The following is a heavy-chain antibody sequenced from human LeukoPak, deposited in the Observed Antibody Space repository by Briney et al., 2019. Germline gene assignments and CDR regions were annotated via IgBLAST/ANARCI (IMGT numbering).Heavy chain of an antibody. CDR1: GYTFTSYY. J-gene: IGHJ4*02. V-gene: IGHV1-46*01. CDR3: ARDRKYSSSSGIFDY. CDR2: INPSGGST. Sequence: ASVTVSFKASGYTFTSYYMHWVRQAPGQGGERMGIINPSGGSTSYAQKFQGRVTMPSDMSTSTVYMELSSLRSEDTAVYYCARDRKYSSSSGIFDYWGQGTLVTVSS. D-gene: IGHD6-6*01.